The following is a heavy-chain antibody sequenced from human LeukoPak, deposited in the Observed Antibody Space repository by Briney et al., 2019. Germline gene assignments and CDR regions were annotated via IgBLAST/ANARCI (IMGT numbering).Heavy chain of an antibody. CDR1: GYFLTDYF. D-gene: IGHD3-10*01. CDR3: ARDLTNTMGKYGMDV. V-gene: IGHV1-2*06. J-gene: IGHJ6*02. CDR2: IHPNSGGT. Sequence: ASVKVSCKASGYFLTDYFMHWVRQAPGQGLEWMGRIHPNSGGTNYAQKFQGRVTMTRDTSINTAYMELSSLRSDDTAVYYCARDLTNTMGKYGMDVWGQGITVTVSS.